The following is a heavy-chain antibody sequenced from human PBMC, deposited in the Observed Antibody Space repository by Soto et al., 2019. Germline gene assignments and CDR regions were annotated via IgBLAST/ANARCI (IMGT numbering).Heavy chain of an antibody. CDR1: GGTFSTYA. CDR2: IIPIFGTA. CDR3: ARSSSPTCYECWFDP. D-gene: IGHD2-2*01. V-gene: IGHV1-69*13. Sequence: GASVKVSCKASGGTFSTYAISWVRQAPVQGLEWMGGIIPIFGTANYAQKFQGRVTITADESTSTAYMELSSLRSEDTAVYYCARSSSPTCYECWFDPWGQGTLVTVSS. J-gene: IGHJ5*02.